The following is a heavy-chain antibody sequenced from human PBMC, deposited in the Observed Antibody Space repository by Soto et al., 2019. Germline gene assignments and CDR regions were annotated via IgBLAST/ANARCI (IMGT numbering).Heavy chain of an antibody. V-gene: IGHV1-69*01. D-gene: IGHD5-12*01. CDR2: IIPIFGPA. Sequence: SLKVSCQPSGGTFSSYAISWVGQAPGQGLEGMVGIIPIFGPANYGQNFRGRVTITADESTATAYMELSSLRSEDTAVNDSARVPPSSTILDWCDPWG. CDR3: ARVPPSSTILDWCDP. CDR1: GGTFSSYA. J-gene: IGHJ5*02.